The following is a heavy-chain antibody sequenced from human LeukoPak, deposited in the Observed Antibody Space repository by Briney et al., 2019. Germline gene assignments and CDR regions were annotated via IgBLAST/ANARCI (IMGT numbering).Heavy chain of an antibody. D-gene: IGHD2-2*01. J-gene: IGHJ4*02. Sequence: ASVKVSCKASGYAFTDYYLHWVRQAPGQGLEWMGWINPNSGGTNYAQKFQGRVTLTRDTSMSTAYMEISRLTSDDTAVYYCARDNLEASWGSPGDYWGQGTLVTVSS. CDR3: ARDNLEASWGSPGDY. V-gene: IGHV1-2*02. CDR2: INPNSGGT. CDR1: GYAFTDYY.